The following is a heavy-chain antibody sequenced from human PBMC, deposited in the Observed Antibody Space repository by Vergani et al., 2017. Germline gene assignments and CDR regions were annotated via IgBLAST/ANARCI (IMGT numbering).Heavy chain of an antibody. CDR3: ARHSDSSGYLVYYYYYYMDV. V-gene: IGHV4-39*01. J-gene: IGHJ6*03. CDR2: IYYSGST. CDR1: GGSISSSSYY. D-gene: IGHD3-22*01. Sequence: QLQLQESGPGLVKPSETLSLTCTVSGGSISSSSYYWGWIRQPPGKGLEWIGSIYYSGSTYYNPSLKSRVTISVDTSKNQFSLKLSSVTAADTAVYYCARHSDSSGYLVYYYYYYMDVWGKGTTVTVSS.